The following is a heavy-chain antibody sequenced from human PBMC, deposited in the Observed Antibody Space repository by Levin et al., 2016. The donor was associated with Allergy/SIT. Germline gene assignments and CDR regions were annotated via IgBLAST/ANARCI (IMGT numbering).Heavy chain of an antibody. D-gene: IGHD3-16*01. CDR3: ARDGGRPTSNDC. J-gene: IGHJ4*02. CDR1: GFSVSYYW. CDR2: ISTDGSIT. V-gene: IGHV3-74*01. Sequence: GGSLRLSCTASGFSVSYYWIHWVRQAPGKRPMWLSGISTDGSITVYADSVKGRFTISRDNAKNTLYLQMNGLQADDTAVYYCARDGGRPTSNDCWGQGTLVTVSS.